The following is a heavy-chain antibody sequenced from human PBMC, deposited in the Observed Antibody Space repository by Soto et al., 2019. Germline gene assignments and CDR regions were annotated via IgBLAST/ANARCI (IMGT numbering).Heavy chain of an antibody. V-gene: IGHV3-23*01. D-gene: IGHD2-15*01. J-gene: IGHJ3*02. Sequence: GGSLRLSCVASGFPFSSYAMSWVRQTPEKGLEWVSGISGSGGRTYYADSVKGRFTISRDNSNNTLSLQMHSLRVEDTAVYFCAKGGYYSLFDIWGQGTMVTVSS. CDR2: ISGSGGRT. CDR1: GFPFSSYA. CDR3: AKGGYYSLFDI.